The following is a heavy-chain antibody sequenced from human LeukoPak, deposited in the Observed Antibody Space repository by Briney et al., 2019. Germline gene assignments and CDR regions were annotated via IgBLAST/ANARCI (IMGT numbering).Heavy chain of an antibody. J-gene: IGHJ3*02. Sequence: GGSLRLSCAASGFTFSSYGMHWVRQAPGKGLEWVAVIWYDGSKKYYADSVKGRFTISRDNSKNTLYLQMNSLRAEDTAVYYCARDRSGHYYDSSGYYPDAFDIWGQGTMVTVSS. V-gene: IGHV3-33*01. CDR2: IWYDGSKK. D-gene: IGHD3-22*01. CDR1: GFTFSSYG. CDR3: ARDRSGHYYDSSGYYPDAFDI.